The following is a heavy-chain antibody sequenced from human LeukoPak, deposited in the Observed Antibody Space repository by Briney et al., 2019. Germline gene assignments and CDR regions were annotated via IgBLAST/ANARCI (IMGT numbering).Heavy chain of an antibody. J-gene: IGHJ4*02. D-gene: IGHD1-26*01. CDR1: GGSMSSDY. CDR3: ARQTAKKWDLPGSFDS. V-gene: IGHV4-59*08. CDR2: MFGNGGT. Sequence: SETLSLTCSVSGGSMSSDYWSWIRQSPGEGLEWIGRMFGNGGTNYSPSFQRRATMSVDTSTRRLSLRLNSVTAADTAVYYCARQTAKKWDLPGSFDSWGQGILVTVSS.